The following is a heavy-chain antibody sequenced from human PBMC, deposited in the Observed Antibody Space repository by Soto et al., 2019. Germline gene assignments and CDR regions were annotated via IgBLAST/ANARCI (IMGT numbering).Heavy chain of an antibody. Sequence: QVQLVQSGAEVKKPGSSVKVSCKASGGTFSSYAISWVRQAPGQGLEWMGGIIPIFGTANYAQKFQGRVTITADESTSTAYMERRSLRSEDTAVYYCATAGKEWSPHYYFDYWGQGTLVTVSS. CDR2: IIPIFGTA. V-gene: IGHV1-69*12. CDR3: ATAGKEWSPHYYFDY. J-gene: IGHJ4*02. D-gene: IGHD3-3*01. CDR1: GGTFSSYA.